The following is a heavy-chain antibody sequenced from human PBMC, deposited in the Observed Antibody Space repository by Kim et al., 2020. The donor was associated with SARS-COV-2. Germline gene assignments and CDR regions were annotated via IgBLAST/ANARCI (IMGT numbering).Heavy chain of an antibody. Sequence: SETLSLTCAVYGGSFSGYYWSWVRQPPGKGLEWIGEIHPSGSANYSPSLTARVTISADTSKNQFSLKLNSVTAADTAVSVCSRGRDSAKVAYWGQGTLVTVSS. CDR3: SRGRDSAKVAY. V-gene: IGHV4-34*01. CDR1: GGSFSGYY. D-gene: IGHD5-18*01. J-gene: IGHJ4*02. CDR2: IHPSGSA.